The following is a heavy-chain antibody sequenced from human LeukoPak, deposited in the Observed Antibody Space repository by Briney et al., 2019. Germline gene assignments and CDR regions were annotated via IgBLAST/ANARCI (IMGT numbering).Heavy chain of an antibody. CDR2: IYYSGST. CDR1: GGSISSDY. Sequence: SETLSLTCTVSGGSISSDYWSWIRQPPGKGLEWIGYIYYSGSTNYNPSLKSRVTISVDTSKNQFPLKLSSVTAADTAVYYCAGWPTITMVRGGLDYWGQGTLVTVSS. J-gene: IGHJ4*02. V-gene: IGHV4-59*01. D-gene: IGHD3-10*01. CDR3: AGWPTITMVRGGLDY.